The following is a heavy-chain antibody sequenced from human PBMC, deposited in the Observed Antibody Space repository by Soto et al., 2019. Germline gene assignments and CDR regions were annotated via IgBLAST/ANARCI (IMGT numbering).Heavy chain of an antibody. Sequence: GLSLRLSGAASGFKFSSYAMSWVRQAPGKGLEWVSLISATGGGTYYADSVKGRFTISRDNSDNTLYLQVHSLRAEDTAVYYCAKDRRAGGNSAFYFDFWGQGAQVTFTS. CDR3: AKDRRAGGNSAFYFDF. CDR1: GFKFSSYA. CDR2: ISATGGGT. J-gene: IGHJ5*01. V-gene: IGHV3-23*01. D-gene: IGHD3-16*01.